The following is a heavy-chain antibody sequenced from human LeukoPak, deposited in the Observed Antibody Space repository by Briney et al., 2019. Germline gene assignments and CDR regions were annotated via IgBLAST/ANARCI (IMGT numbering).Heavy chain of an antibody. J-gene: IGHJ5*02. CDR3: ATRGGPYSRSGWYH. CDR1: GFTFTSYS. V-gene: IGHV3-21*01. D-gene: IGHD6-19*01. CDR2: ISGSGAYI. Sequence: NPGGSLRLSCAASGFTFTSYSMNWVRQAPGKGLEWVSSISGSGAYIYYADSVKGRFIISRDNAKNSLYLQMNSLRAEDTAVYYCATRGGPYSRSGWYHWGQGTLVTVSS.